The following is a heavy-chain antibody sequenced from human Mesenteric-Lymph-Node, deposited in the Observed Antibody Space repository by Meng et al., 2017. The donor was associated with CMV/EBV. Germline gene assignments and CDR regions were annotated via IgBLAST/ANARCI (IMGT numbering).Heavy chain of an antibody. CDR1: SISSGGYY. D-gene: IGHD3-22*01. V-gene: IGHV4-31*02. Sequence: SISSGGYYWGWIRQHPGKGLEWIGYIYYSGSTYYNPSLKSRVTISVDTSKNQFSLKLSSVTAADTAVYYCARGHAGYYDSSGYYGYWGQGTLVTVSS. J-gene: IGHJ4*02. CDR3: ARGHAGYYDSSGYYGY. CDR2: IYYSGST.